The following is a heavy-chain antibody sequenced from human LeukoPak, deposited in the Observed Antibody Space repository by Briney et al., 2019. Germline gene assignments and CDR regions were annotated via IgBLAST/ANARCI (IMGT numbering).Heavy chain of an antibody. J-gene: IGHJ4*02. D-gene: IGHD3-22*01. V-gene: IGHV1-69*13. Sequence: GASVKVSCKASGGTFSSYAISWVRQAPGQGLEWMGGIIPIFGTANYAQKFQGRVTITADESTSTAYMELSSLRSEDTAVYYCARVRDYYDSSGYYHPGVLDYWGQGTLVTVSP. CDR1: GGTFSSYA. CDR3: ARVRDYYDSSGYYHPGVLDY. CDR2: IIPIFGTA.